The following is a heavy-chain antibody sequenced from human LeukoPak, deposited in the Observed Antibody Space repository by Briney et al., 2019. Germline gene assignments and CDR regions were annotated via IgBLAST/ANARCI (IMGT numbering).Heavy chain of an antibody. CDR1: GFTFSSYE. J-gene: IGHJ4*02. CDR2: ISSSGSTI. V-gene: IGHV3-48*03. CDR3: AKPGSSRGIGGRRPTKYYFDY. Sequence: GGSLRLSCAASGFTFSSYEMNWVRQAPGKGLEWVSYISSSGSTIYYADSVKGRFTISRDNSKNTLNLQMNSLRAEDTAVYYCAKPGSSRGIGGRRPTKYYFDYWGQGTLVTVSS. D-gene: IGHD6-6*01.